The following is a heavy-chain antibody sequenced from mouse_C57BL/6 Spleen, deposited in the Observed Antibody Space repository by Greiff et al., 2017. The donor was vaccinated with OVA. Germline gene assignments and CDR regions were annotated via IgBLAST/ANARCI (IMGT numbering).Heavy chain of an antibody. Sequence: QVQLQQPGAELVKPGASVKLSCKASGYTFTSYWMHWVKQRPGQGLEWIGMIHPNSGSTNYNEKFKSKATLTVDKSSSTAYMQLSSLTSEDSAVYYCARSEITTPYYFDYWGQGTTLTVSS. J-gene: IGHJ2*01. CDR3: ARSEITTPYYFDY. D-gene: IGHD1-1*01. CDR1: GYTFTSYW. CDR2: IHPNSGST. V-gene: IGHV1-64*01.